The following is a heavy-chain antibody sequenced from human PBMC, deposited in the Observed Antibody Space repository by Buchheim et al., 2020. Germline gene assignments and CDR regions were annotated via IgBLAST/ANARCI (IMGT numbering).Heavy chain of an antibody. J-gene: IGHJ4*02. CDR2: IWYDGSNK. D-gene: IGHD3-22*01. CDR1: GFTFSSYG. CDR3: ATDYNSMIVAPGAFDY. Sequence: QVQLVEYGGGVVQPGRSLRLSCAASGFTFSSYGMHWVRQAPGKGLEWVAVIWYDGSNKYYADSVKGRFTISRDNSKNTLYLQMNSLRAEDTAVYYCATDYNSMIVAPGAFDYWGQGTL. V-gene: IGHV3-33*01.